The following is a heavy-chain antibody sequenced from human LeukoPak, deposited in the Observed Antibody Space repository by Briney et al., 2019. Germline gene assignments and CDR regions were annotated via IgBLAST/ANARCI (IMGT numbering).Heavy chain of an antibody. CDR2: ISYDGTNK. J-gene: IGHJ4*02. V-gene: IGHV3-30-3*01. D-gene: IGHD2-21*02. Sequence: PGGSLRLSCAASGFTFTNYALQWVRQAPGKGLEWVAVISYDGTNKYYADSVKGRFTISRDNSKNTLSLQMNSLRAEDTALYYCARGFVLGAAKNYFDYWGQGALVTVSS. CDR3: ARGFVLGAAKNYFDY. CDR1: GFTFTNYA.